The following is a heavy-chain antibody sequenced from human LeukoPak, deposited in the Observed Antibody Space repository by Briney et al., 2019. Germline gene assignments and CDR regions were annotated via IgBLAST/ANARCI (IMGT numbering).Heavy chain of an antibody. CDR1: GGSISSSNW. CDR2: LYHSGST. D-gene: IGHD2-2*01. CDR3: ARDLGYCSSTSCYGDAFDI. V-gene: IGHV4-4*02. J-gene: IGHJ3*02. Sequence: SETLSLTCAVSGGSISSSNWWSWVRQPPGKGLEWMGELYHSGSTNYNPSLKSRGTISVDKSKNQFSLKLSSVTAADTAVYYCARDLGYCSSTSCYGDAFDIWGQGTMVTVSS.